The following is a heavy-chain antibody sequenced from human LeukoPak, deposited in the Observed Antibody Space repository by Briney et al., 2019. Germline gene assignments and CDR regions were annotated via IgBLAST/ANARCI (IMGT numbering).Heavy chain of an antibody. Sequence: SETLSLTCAVYDGSFSGSHWSWIRQPPGKGLEWTGEINHSGSTNYNSSLKSRVTISVDTSKNQFSLKPSSVTAADTAVYYCARVYCSGGSCPERGMDVWGKGTTVTVSS. CDR3: ARVYCSGGSCPERGMDV. CDR2: INHSGST. V-gene: IGHV4-34*01. D-gene: IGHD2-15*01. CDR1: DGSFSGSH. J-gene: IGHJ6*04.